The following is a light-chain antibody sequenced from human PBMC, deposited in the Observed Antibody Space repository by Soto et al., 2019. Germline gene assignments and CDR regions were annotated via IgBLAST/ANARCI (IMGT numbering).Light chain of an antibody. Sequence: QSVLTRPASVSGSPGQSITISRTGTSSDVGSYNLVSWYQQHPGKAPKLMIYEGSKRPSGVSNRFSGSKSGNTASLTISGLQAEDEADYYCCSYAGNSLYVFGTGTKVTVL. CDR3: CSYAGNSLYV. CDR1: SSDVGSYNL. V-gene: IGLV2-23*01. CDR2: EGS. J-gene: IGLJ1*01.